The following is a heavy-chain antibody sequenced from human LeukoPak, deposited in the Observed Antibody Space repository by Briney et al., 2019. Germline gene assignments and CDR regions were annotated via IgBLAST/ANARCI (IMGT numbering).Heavy chain of an antibody. J-gene: IGHJ4*02. CDR3: ARDHDFGPDY. D-gene: IGHD4/OR15-4a*01. CDR2: IKPDTGAT. Sequence: ASVKVSCKAPGYTLTGHYFHWLRQAPGQGLEWMGWIKPDTGATNFAQKFHGRLTMTTDTSISTGYMELRSLTSDDTAMYYCARDHDFGPDYWGQRTLVTVS. CDR1: GYTLTGHY. V-gene: IGHV1-2*02.